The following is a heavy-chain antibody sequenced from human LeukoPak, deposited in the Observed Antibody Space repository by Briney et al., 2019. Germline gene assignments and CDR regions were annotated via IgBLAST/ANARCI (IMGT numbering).Heavy chain of an antibody. J-gene: IGHJ5*02. D-gene: IGHD6-19*01. CDR2: INPNSGGT. V-gene: IGHV1-2*06. Sequence: ASVKVSCKASGGTFSSYAISWVRQAPGQGLEWMGRINPNSGGTNYAQKFQGRVTMTRDTSISTAYMELSRLRSDDTAVYYCARVSGWYNWFDPWGQGTLVTVSS. CDR1: GGTFSSYA. CDR3: ARVSGWYNWFDP.